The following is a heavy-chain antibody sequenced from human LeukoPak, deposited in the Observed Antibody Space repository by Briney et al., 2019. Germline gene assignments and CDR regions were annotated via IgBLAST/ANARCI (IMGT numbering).Heavy chain of an antibody. CDR1: GGSISSDY. J-gene: IGHJ4*02. V-gene: IGHV4-59*01. CDR2: IYYSGST. D-gene: IGHD6-19*01. CDR3: ARDKYSSGWYGLDY. Sequence: PSETLSLTCTVSGGSISSDYWSWIRQPPGKGLEWIGYIYYSGSTNYNPSLKSRVTISVDTSKNQFSLKLSSVTAADTAVYYCARDKYSSGWYGLDYWGQGTLVTVSS.